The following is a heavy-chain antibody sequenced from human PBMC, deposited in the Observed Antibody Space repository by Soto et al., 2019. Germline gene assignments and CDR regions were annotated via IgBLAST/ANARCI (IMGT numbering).Heavy chain of an antibody. V-gene: IGHV3-11*05. CDR2: ISSSSSYT. CDR1: GFTFSDYY. D-gene: IGHD1-26*01. CDR3: ARPSSWEATWYFDL. Sequence: QVQLVESGGGLVKPGGSLRLSCAASGFTFSDYYMSWIRQAPGKGLEWVSYISSSSSYTNYADSVKGRFTISRDNAKKPLYLQITSLRAEDTAVYYCARPSSWEATWYFDLWGRGTLVTVSS. J-gene: IGHJ2*01.